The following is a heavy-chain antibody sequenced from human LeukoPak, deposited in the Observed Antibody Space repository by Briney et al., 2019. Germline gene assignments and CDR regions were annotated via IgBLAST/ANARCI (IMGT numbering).Heavy chain of an antibody. J-gene: IGHJ4*02. CDR1: GESLNDYY. V-gene: IGHV4-34*01. CDR2: INHRGRT. D-gene: IGHD3-10*01. Sequence: SETLSLTCAVYGESLNDYYWSWIRQPPGKGLEWIGEINHRGRTNYNPSLKSRVTISVDTSKNQFSLRLSSVTAADTAMYYCARWAPYGSGRPLDYWGQGTLVTVSS. CDR3: ARWAPYGSGRPLDY.